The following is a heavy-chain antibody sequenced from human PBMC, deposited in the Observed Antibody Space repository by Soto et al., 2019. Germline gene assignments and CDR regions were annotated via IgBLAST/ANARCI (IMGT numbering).Heavy chain of an antibody. CDR3: ARGKVEIGANDAFDI. Sequence: QVQLQESPPGLVKPSETLFLTCTVSGGAISSYYWSWIRQPPGKGLEWIWYIYYSGSTNYNPSLKSRVTISVDTSKIPFSLKLSSVTAADTAVYYCARGKVEIGANDAFDIWGQGTMVTVSS. CDR2: IYYSGST. V-gene: IGHV4-59*01. D-gene: IGHD3-22*01. J-gene: IGHJ3*02. CDR1: GGAISSYY.